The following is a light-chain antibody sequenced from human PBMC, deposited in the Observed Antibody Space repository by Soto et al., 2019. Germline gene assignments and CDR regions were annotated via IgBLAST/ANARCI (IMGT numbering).Light chain of an antibody. J-gene: IGLJ2*01. CDR1: SSNIGGNS. V-gene: IGLV1-51*01. Sequence: QSVMTQPPSVSAAPGQKVTISCSGSSSNIGGNSVSWYQQLPGTAPKLLIYDDDKRPSGIPDRFSGSKSGNTASLTISGLQAEDEADYYCCSYAGSYTLIFGGGTKLTVL. CDR3: CSYAGSYTLI. CDR2: DDD.